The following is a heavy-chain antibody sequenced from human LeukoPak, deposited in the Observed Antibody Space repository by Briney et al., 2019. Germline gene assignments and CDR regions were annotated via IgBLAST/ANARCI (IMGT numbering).Heavy chain of an antibody. CDR2: INPNSGGT. J-gene: IGHJ4*02. CDR3: ARGFDFWSGYPPFDY. CDR1: GYTFTGYY. D-gene: IGHD3-3*01. Sequence: ASVTVSCKASGYTFTGYYMHWVRQAPGQGLEWMGWINPNSGGTNYAQKFQGRVTMTRDTSISTAYMELSRLRSDDTAVYYCARGFDFWSGYPPFDYWGQGTLVTVSS. V-gene: IGHV1-2*02.